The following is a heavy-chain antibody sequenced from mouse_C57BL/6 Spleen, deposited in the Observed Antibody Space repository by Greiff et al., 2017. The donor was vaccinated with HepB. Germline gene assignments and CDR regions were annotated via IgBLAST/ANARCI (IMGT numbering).Heavy chain of an antibody. Sequence: EVKLMESGPGLVKPSQSLSLTCSVTGYSITSGYYWNWIRQFPGNKLEWMGYISYDGSNNYNPSLKNRISITRDTSKNQFFLKLNSVTTEDTATYYCARDPDYDYDWEFAYWGQGTLVTVSA. D-gene: IGHD2-4*01. CDR3: ARDPDYDYDWEFAY. J-gene: IGHJ3*01. CDR1: GYSITSGYY. V-gene: IGHV3-6*01. CDR2: ISYDGSN.